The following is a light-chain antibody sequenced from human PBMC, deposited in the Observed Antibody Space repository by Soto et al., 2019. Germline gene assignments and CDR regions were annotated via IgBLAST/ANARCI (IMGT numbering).Light chain of an antibody. CDR3: CSRASSITYV. J-gene: IGLJ1*01. CDR2: EVS. Sequence: QSVLTQPASVSGSPGQSITISCTGTSSDIDGYNYVSWYQQHPGEAPKLMIYEVSNRPSGVSNRFSGPKSGSTASLTISGLQADDEADYYCCSRASSITYVFGSGTKLTVL. V-gene: IGLV2-14*01. CDR1: SSDIDGYNY.